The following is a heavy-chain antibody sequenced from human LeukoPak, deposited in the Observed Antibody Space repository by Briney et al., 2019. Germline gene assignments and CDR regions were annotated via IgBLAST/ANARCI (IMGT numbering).Heavy chain of an antibody. J-gene: IGHJ4*02. CDR1: GYSFTSYW. D-gene: IGHD3-22*01. CDR3: ASLDYYDSSGYYYFDY. Sequence: GESLQISCKGSGYSFTSYWIGWVRQMPGKGLEWMGIIYPGDSDTRYSPSFQGQVTISADKSISTAYLQWSSLKASDTALYYCASLDYYDSSGYYYFDYWGQGTLVTVSS. V-gene: IGHV5-51*01. CDR2: IYPGDSDT.